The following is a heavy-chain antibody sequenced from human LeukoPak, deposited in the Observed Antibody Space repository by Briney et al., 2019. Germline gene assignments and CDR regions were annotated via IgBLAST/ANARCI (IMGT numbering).Heavy chain of an antibody. Sequence: SETLSLTCTVSGGSISSYYWSWIRQPAGKGLEWIGRIYTSGSTNYNPSLKSRVTMSVDTSKNQFSLKLSPVTAADTAVYYCARVSYLLAAAGTSYYYGMDVWGQGTTVTVSS. CDR2: IYTSGST. D-gene: IGHD6-13*01. V-gene: IGHV4-4*07. CDR1: GGSISSYY. J-gene: IGHJ6*02. CDR3: ARVSYLLAAAGTSYYYGMDV.